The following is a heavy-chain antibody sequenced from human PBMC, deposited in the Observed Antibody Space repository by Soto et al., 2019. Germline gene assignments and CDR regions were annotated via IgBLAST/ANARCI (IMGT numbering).Heavy chain of an antibody. V-gene: IGHV4-39*02. CDR3: ATDFGGYDILTGYGPEYFQN. J-gene: IGHJ1*01. Sequence: ETLSLTCTVSGGSISSSSYYWGWIRQPPGKGLEWIGSIYYSGSTYYNPSLKSRVTISVDTSKNQFSLKLSSVTAADTAVYYCATDFGGYDILTGYGPEYFQNWGQGTMVTVSS. CDR2: IYYSGST. D-gene: IGHD3-9*01. CDR1: GGSISSSSYY.